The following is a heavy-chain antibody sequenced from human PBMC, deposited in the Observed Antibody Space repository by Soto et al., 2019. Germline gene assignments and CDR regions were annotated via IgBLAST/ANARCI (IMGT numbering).Heavy chain of an antibody. J-gene: IGHJ6*02. V-gene: IGHV1-69*01. CDR1: GGTFSSYA. Sequence: QVQLVQSGAEVKKPGSSVKVSCKASGGTFSSYAISWVRQAPGQGLEWMGGIIPIFGTANYAQKFQGRVTITADESTSTAYKELSSLRSEDTAVYYCAREGYSSGRYGLDVWGQGTTVTVSS. CDR2: IIPIFGTA. CDR3: AREGYSSGRYGLDV. D-gene: IGHD6-19*01.